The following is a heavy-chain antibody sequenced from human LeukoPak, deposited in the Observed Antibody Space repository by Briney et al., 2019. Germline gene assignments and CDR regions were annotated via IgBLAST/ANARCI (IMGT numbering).Heavy chain of an antibody. CDR3: ARAEGYYDSSGYYSNAFDI. Sequence: SETLSLTCTVSGGSISSYYWSWIRQPAGQGLEWIGRIYTSGSTNYNPSLKSRVTMSVDTSKNQFSLKLSSVTAADTAVYYCARAEGYYDSSGYYSNAFDIWGQGTMVTVSS. V-gene: IGHV4-4*07. J-gene: IGHJ3*02. D-gene: IGHD3-22*01. CDR1: GGSISSYY. CDR2: IYTSGST.